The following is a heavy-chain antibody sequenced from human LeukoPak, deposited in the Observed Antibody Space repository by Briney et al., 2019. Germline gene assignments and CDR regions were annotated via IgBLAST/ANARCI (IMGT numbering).Heavy chain of an antibody. V-gene: IGHV1-2*02. Sequence: ASVKVSCKASGYTFTGYYMHWVRQAPGQGLKWMGWINPNSGGTNYAQKFQGRVTMTRDTSIGTAYMELSRLRSDDTAVYYCARDVRSSGLDIWGQGTMVSVSS. CDR1: GYTFTGYY. CDR3: ARDVRSSGLDI. CDR2: INPNSGGT. J-gene: IGHJ3*02. D-gene: IGHD6-19*01.